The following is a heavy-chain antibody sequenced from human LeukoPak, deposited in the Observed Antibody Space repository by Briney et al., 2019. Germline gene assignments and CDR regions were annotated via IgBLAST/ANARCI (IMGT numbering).Heavy chain of an antibody. D-gene: IGHD1-26*01. CDR2: VNESGGT. Sequence: SETLSLTCAVYIDSFSNYHWNWIRQTPAKGVEWIGEVNESGGTNISPSLRSRVILSVDTSKNQFSLKLISVTVADTAIYYCARGQGATVPQVGKNWFDPWGQGTRVTVSS. CDR1: IDSFSNYH. V-gene: IGHV4-34*01. CDR3: ARGQGATVPQVGKNWFDP. J-gene: IGHJ5*02.